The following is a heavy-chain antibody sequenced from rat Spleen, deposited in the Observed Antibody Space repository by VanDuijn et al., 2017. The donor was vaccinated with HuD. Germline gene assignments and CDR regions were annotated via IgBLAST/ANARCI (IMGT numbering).Heavy chain of an antibody. V-gene: IGHV5-7*01. D-gene: IGHD1-12*03. CDR2: INYGGSIT. Sequence: EVQLVESGGGLVQPGRSLKLSYAASGFTFSDYNMAWVRQAPKKGLEWVATINYGGSITYYRDSGKGRYTISRDNAKSTLYLQMDSLRSEDTATYYCARHAYYDGYYHWYFDFWGPGTMVTVSS. CDR3: ARHAYYDGYYHWYFDF. CDR1: GFTFSDYN. J-gene: IGHJ1*01.